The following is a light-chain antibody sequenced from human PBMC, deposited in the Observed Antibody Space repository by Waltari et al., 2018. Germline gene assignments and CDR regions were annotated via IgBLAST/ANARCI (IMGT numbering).Light chain of an antibody. CDR1: QSVGRT. CDR3: QKYGTRPAT. J-gene: IGKJ1*01. V-gene: IGKV3-20*01. CDR2: EAS. Sequence: EIVLTQSPASLSLSPGDRATPTCRASQSVGRTLAWYQQRPGQAPRLLIYEASSRATGIPYRFSGSGSGTDFSLTISRLEPEDFAVYYCQKYGTRPATFGQGTKVEVK.